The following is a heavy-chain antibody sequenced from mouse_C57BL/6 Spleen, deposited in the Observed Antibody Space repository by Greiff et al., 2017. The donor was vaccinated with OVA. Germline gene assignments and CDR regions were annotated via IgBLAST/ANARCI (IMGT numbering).Heavy chain of an antibody. D-gene: IGHD1-1*01. Sequence: EVQLQQSGPELVKPGASVKIPCKASGYTFTDYNMDWVKQSHGKSLEWIGDINPNNGGNIYNQKFKGKATLTVDKSSSTAYMELRSLTSEDTAVYYCASIGGYYGFAYWGQGTLVTVSA. J-gene: IGHJ3*01. CDR2: INPNNGGN. CDR1: GYTFTDYN. V-gene: IGHV1-18*01. CDR3: ASIGGYYGFAY.